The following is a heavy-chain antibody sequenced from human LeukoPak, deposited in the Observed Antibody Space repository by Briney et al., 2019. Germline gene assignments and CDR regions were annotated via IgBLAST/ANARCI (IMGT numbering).Heavy chain of an antibody. CDR2: IIPIFGTA. CDR1: GGTFSSYA. Sequence: SVKVSCKASGGTFSSYAISWVRQAPGQGLEWMGGIIPIFGTANYAQKFQGRVTITADESTSTAYKELSSLRSEDTAVYYCARGSSTYYCDSSGPFDYWGQGTLVTVSS. D-gene: IGHD3-22*01. V-gene: IGHV1-69*13. J-gene: IGHJ4*02. CDR3: ARGSSTYYCDSSGPFDY.